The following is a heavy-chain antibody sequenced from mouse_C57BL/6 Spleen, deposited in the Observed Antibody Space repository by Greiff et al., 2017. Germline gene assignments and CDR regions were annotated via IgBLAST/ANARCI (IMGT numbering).Heavy chain of an antibody. J-gene: IGHJ1*03. CDR3: ARRGSYYYGSRDWYFDV. V-gene: IGHV14-3*01. Sequence: VQLQQSVAELVRPGASVKLSCTASGFNIKNTYMHWVKQRPEQGLEWIGRIDPANGNTKYAPKFQGKATITADTSSNTAYLQLSSLTSEDTAIYYCARRGSYYYGSRDWYFDVWGTGTTVTVSS. CDR1: GFNIKNTY. CDR2: IDPANGNT. D-gene: IGHD1-1*01.